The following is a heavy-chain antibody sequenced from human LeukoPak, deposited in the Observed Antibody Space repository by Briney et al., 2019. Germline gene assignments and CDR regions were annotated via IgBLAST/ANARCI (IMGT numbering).Heavy chain of an antibody. CDR3: ARALLGDYFDY. CDR2: INHSGST. J-gene: IGHJ4*02. V-gene: IGHV4-34*01. Sequence: PSETLSLTFAVYGGSFSGYYWSWIRQPPGKGLEWIGEINHSGSTNYNPSLKSRVTISVDTSKNQLSLKLSSVTAADTAVYHCARALLGDYFDYWGQGTLVTVSS. CDR1: GGSFSGYY. D-gene: IGHD2-15*01.